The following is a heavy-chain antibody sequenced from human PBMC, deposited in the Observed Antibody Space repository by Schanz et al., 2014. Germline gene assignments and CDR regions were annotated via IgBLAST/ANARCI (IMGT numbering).Heavy chain of an antibody. CDR1: GYIFGSHG. CDR2: INAHTGNT. J-gene: IGHJ3*02. D-gene: IGHD3-10*01. CDR3: ARVHIATYHYNSPGAFDI. V-gene: IGHV1-18*01. Sequence: QLMQSGSEVRKPGASVKVSCKASGYIFGSHGMTWVRQAPGQGPELMGWINAHTGNTQYAQKFQGRVNMTRDTVTTTVHLELTRLRTEDTAIYYCARVHIATYHYNSPGAFDIWGQGTMVTVSP.